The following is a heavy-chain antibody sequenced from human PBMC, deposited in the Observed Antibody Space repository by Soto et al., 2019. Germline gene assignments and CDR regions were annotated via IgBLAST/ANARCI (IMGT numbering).Heavy chain of an antibody. V-gene: IGHV1-24*01. J-gene: IGHJ4*02. CDR3: APPSPGFTRGVCYRYLYGS. Sequence: ASVKVSCKVSGYTLTELSMHWVRQAPGKGLEWMGGFDPEDGETIYAQKFQGRVTMTEDTSTDTAYMELSSLRSEDTAVYYCAPPSPGFTRGVCYRYLYGSGGRGHLVTGSA. CDR2: FDPEDGET. CDR1: GYTLTELS. D-gene: IGHD2-8*01.